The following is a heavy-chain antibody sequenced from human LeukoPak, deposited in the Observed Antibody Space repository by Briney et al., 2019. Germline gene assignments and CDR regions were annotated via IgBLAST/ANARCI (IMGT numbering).Heavy chain of an antibody. CDR2: IWYDGSNK. Sequence: GGSLRLSCAASGFTFSSYAMSWVRQAPGKGLEWVAVIWYDGSNKYYADSVKGRFTISRDNSKNTLYLQMNSLRAEDTAVYYCARNRVPTTYYYGMDVWGQGTTVTVSS. V-gene: IGHV3-33*08. CDR1: GFTFSSYA. D-gene: IGHD4/OR15-4a*01. J-gene: IGHJ6*02. CDR3: ARNRVPTTYYYGMDV.